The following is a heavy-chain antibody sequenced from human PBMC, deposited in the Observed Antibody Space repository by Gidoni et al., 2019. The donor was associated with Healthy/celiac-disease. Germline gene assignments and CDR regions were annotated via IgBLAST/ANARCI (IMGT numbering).Heavy chain of an antibody. CDR3: AKDTSYDSSGPFDY. D-gene: IGHD3-22*01. CDR2: ISGSGGST. J-gene: IGHJ4*02. CDR1: GFPFCSYA. V-gene: IGHV3-23*01. Sequence: EVQLLESGGGLVQPGGSLRPSCAAFGFPFCSYAMSWVRQAPGKGLEWVSAISGSGGSTYYADSVKGRFTISRDNSKNTLYLQMNSLRAEDTAVYYCAKDTSYDSSGPFDYWGQGTLVTVSS.